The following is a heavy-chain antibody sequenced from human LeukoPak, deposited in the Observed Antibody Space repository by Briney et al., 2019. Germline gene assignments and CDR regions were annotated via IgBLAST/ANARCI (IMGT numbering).Heavy chain of an antibody. D-gene: IGHD3-10*01. CDR3: ARDLSRRGI. J-gene: IGHJ3*02. CDR2: INQSGTS. CDR1: GGPFSGYY. V-gene: IGHV4-34*01. Sequence: SETLSLTCAVYGGPFSGYYWSWIRQAPGKGLEWIGEINQSGTSNYNPSLKSRVTMSVDTSEKQFSLKLSSVTAADTALYYCARDLSRRGIWGQGTMVTVSA.